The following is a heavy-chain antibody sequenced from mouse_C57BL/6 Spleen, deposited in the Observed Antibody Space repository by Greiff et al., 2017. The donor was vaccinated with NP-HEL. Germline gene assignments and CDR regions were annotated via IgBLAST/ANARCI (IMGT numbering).Heavy chain of an antibody. CDR3: AREDGY. CDR1: GFTFSSYA. J-gene: IGHJ2*01. Sequence: EVQGVESGGGLVKPGGSLKLSCAASGFTFSSYAMSWVRQTPEKRLEWVATISDGGSYTYYPDNVKGRFTISRDNAKNNLYLQMSHLKSEDTAMYYCAREDGYCGQGTTLTVSS. V-gene: IGHV5-4*01. CDR2: ISDGGSYT.